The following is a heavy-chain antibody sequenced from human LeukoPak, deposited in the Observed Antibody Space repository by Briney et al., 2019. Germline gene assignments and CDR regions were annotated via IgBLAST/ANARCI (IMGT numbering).Heavy chain of an antibody. Sequence: TGGSLRLSCAASGFTFSSYWMSWVRQAPGKGLEWVANIKQDGSEEYYVDSVKGRFTISRDNAKNSLFLQMSSLRAEDTAVYYCARDLQRAYYYGSDPFDYWGQGTLVTVSS. V-gene: IGHV3-7*05. CDR2: IKQDGSEE. CDR1: GFTFSSYW. J-gene: IGHJ4*02. D-gene: IGHD3-10*01. CDR3: ARDLQRAYYYGSDPFDY.